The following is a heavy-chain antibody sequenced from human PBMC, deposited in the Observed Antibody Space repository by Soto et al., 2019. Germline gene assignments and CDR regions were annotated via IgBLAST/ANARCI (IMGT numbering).Heavy chain of an antibody. D-gene: IGHD1-26*01. CDR3: AKNQGVELVPLTTVDWFDP. Sequence: GGSLRLSCAASGFIFENFGMSWVRQAPGKGLEWISSISGSGFKKYYADSVKGRFTISRDNSKSTVYLELNNLSAEDTAVYHCAKNQGVELVPLTTVDWFDPWGQGSVVTVSS. J-gene: IGHJ5*02. CDR1: GFIFENFG. V-gene: IGHV3-23*01. CDR2: ISGSGFKK.